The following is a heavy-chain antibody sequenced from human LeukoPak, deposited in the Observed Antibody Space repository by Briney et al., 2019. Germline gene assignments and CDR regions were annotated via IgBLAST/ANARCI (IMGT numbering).Heavy chain of an antibody. CDR2: IYYSGST. D-gene: IGHD3-3*01. V-gene: IGHV4-59*01. Sequence: SETLSLTCTVSGGSISSYYWSWIRQPPGKGLEWIGYIYYSGSTNYNPSLKRRVTISVDTSKNQFSLKLSSVTAADTAVYYCARLATPYYDFWSGYFTHYYGMDVWGQGTTVTVSS. CDR3: ARLATPYYDFWSGYFTHYYGMDV. J-gene: IGHJ6*02. CDR1: GGSISSYY.